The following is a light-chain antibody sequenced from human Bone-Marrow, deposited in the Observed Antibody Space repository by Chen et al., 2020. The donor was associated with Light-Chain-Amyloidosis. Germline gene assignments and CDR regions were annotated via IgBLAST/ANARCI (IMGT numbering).Light chain of an antibody. CDR2: GVS. Sequence: QSALTQPASVSGSPGKSITISCTGSSSDVGNYDFVSWFQQYPGKAPKLLIYGVSKRPSGVSTRFSGSKSGNTASLTISGLQAEDETDYYCCSYAGNTTVIFGGGTKLTVL. CDR1: SSDVGNYDF. J-gene: IGLJ2*01. V-gene: IGLV2-23*02. CDR3: CSYAGNTTVI.